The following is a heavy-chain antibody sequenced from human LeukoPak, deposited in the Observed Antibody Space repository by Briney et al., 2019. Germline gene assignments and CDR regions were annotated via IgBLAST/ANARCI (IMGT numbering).Heavy chain of an antibody. D-gene: IGHD6-19*01. CDR3: ARDYRWLGTHYFDY. CDR1: GFSFSNYA. Sequence: GGSLRLSCAASGFSFSNYAMSWVRQAPGKGLEWVSDISGSWGSTYYADSVKGRFTISRDNAKNSLYLQMNSLRAEDTAVYYCARDYRWLGTHYFDYWGQGTLVTVSS. CDR2: ISGSWGST. V-gene: IGHV3-23*01. J-gene: IGHJ4*02.